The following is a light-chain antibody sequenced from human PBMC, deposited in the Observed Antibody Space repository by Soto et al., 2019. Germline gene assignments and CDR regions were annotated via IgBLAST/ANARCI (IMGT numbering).Light chain of an antibody. Sequence: EIALTQYPGTLSLSPGERATLSCRASQSVSSNYLAWYQQKPGQAPRLLIYRASSRATGIPDRFSGSGYGTDFTLTISRLDPEDFAVYYCQQYGTTPYTFGQGTKLEIK. CDR2: RAS. V-gene: IGKV3-20*01. CDR1: QSVSSNY. CDR3: QQYGTTPYT. J-gene: IGKJ2*01.